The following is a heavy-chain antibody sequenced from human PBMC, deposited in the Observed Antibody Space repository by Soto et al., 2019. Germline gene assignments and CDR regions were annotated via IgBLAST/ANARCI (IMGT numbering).Heavy chain of an antibody. CDR1: GFTFSSYA. CDR2: IGGSGGST. V-gene: IGHV3-23*01. D-gene: IGHD4-4*01. J-gene: IGHJ6*02. Sequence: GGSLRLSCAASGFTFSSYAMSWVRQAPGKGLEWVSAIGGSGGSTYYADSVKGRSTISRDNSKNTLYLQMNSLRAEDSLVYYRAKAPNYVVYFYYYYGMDVWGHGTTVTVSS. CDR3: AKAPNYVVYFYYYYGMDV.